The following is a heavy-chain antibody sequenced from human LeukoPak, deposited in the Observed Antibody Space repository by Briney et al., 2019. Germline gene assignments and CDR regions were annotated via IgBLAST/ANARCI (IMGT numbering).Heavy chain of an antibody. Sequence: SETLSLTCAVYGGSFSGYYWSWIRQPPGKGLVWIGEINHSGSTNYNPSLKSRVTISVDTSKNQFSLKLSSVTAADTAVYYCARREGYYYGSGSPLDYWGQGTLVTVSS. V-gene: IGHV4-34*01. D-gene: IGHD3-10*01. CDR1: GGSFSGYY. J-gene: IGHJ4*02. CDR2: INHSGST. CDR3: ARREGYYYGSGSPLDY.